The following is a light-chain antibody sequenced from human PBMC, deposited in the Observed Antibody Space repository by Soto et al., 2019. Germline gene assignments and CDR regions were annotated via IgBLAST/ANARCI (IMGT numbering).Light chain of an antibody. J-gene: IGKJ4*01. CDR3: QQHNNWPLT. CDR1: QSVSSN. V-gene: IGKV3-15*01. Sequence: EIVMTQSPATLSVSPGERATLSCRASQSVSSNLAWYQQKPGHAPRLLMYGIPTRATGIPARFSGSGSGTEFTLTISSLQSEDFAIYYCQQHNNWPLTFGGGTKVEIK. CDR2: GIP.